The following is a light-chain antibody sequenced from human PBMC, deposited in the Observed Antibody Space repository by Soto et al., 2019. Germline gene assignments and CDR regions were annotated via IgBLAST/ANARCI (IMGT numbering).Light chain of an antibody. CDR3: QQFDKLPLT. CDR2: DAS. CDR1: QDINNS. V-gene: IGKV1-33*01. Sequence: DIQMTQSLSSLSASVGDRVTITCQASQDINNSLKWYQQRPGEAPKLLVYDASILEAGVPSRFSGRGFGTTFTLTISSLQPEDLATYFCQQFDKLPLTFGGGTKLELK. J-gene: IGKJ4*01.